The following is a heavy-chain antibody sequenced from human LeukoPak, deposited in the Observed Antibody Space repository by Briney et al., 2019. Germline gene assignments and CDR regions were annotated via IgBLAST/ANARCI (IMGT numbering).Heavy chain of an antibody. CDR1: GFTFSSYS. J-gene: IGHJ4*02. CDR3: ARGHCSSTSCYPFYLDY. Sequence: GGSLRLSRAASGFTFSSYSMNWVRQAPGKGLEWVSSISSSSSYIYYADSVKGRFTISRDNAKDSLYLQMNSLRAEDTAVYYCARGHCSSTSCYPFYLDYWGQGTLVTVSS. CDR2: ISSSSSYI. V-gene: IGHV3-21*01. D-gene: IGHD2-2*01.